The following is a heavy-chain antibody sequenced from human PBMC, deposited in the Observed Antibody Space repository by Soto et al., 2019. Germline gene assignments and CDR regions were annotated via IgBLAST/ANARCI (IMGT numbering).Heavy chain of an antibody. D-gene: IGHD3-22*01. CDR3: ARPRYDSSGTPFDH. CDR1: GFTFSSYS. V-gene: IGHV3-74*01. Sequence: GGSLRLSCAASGFTFSSYSMNGVRQAPGKGLEWVSRINSDGSSTSYADSVKGRFIISRDNAKNTLYLQMNSLRAEDTAVYYCARPRYDSSGTPFDHWGQGTLVTVSS. J-gene: IGHJ4*02. CDR2: INSDGSST.